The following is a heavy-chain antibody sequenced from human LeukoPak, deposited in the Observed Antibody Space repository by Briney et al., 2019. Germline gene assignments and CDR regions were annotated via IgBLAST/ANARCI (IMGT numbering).Heavy chain of an antibody. V-gene: IGHV1-2*02. J-gene: IGHJ3*02. CDR3: ARDGGTTGTTIAFDI. CDR2: INPNSGGT. Sequence: ASVKVSCKASGYTFTGYYMHWVRQAPGQGLEWMGWINPNSGGTNYAQKFQGRVTMTRDTSISTACMELSRLRSDDTAVYYCARDGGTTGTTIAFDIWGQGTIVTVSS. D-gene: IGHD1-1*01. CDR1: GYTFTGYY.